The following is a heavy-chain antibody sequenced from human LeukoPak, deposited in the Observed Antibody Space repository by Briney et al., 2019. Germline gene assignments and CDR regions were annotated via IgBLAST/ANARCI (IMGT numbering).Heavy chain of an antibody. CDR1: GFTFSDYY. CDR3: ARKKYGDSIRAFDI. J-gene: IGHJ3*02. D-gene: IGHD4-17*01. CDR2: ISSSGSTI. Sequence: GGSLRLPCAASGFTFSDYYMSWIRQAPGKGLEGVSYISSSGSTIYYADSVKGRFTISRDNAKNSLYLQMNSLRAEDTAVYYCARKKYGDSIRAFDIWGQGTMVIVSS. V-gene: IGHV3-11*04.